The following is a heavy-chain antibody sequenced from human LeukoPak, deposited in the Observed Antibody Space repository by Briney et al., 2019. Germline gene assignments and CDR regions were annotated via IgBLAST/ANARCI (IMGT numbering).Heavy chain of an antibody. D-gene: IGHD6-13*01. CDR1: GGSISIGSSY. Sequence: SETLSLTCTVSGGSISIGSSYWIWIRQPAGKGLEWIGRIYTTGSTNYNPSLKSRVTISVDTSKNQFSLKLSSVTAADTAVYYCARERHYSSWYIFWGQGTLVTVSS. J-gene: IGHJ4*02. CDR2: IYTTGST. CDR3: ARERHYSSWYIF. V-gene: IGHV4-61*02.